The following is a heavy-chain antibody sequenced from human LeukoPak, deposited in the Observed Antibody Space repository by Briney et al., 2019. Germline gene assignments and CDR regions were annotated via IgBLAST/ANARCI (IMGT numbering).Heavy chain of an antibody. J-gene: IGHJ4*02. Sequence: PSETLSLTCTVSGDSISRSSYYWAWIRQPPGKGPEWIGSIYYSGSTYYNPSLKSRVTISVDTSKNQFSLKVSSVTAADTAVYYCARHRRSTTGSEEYDYWGQGTLVTVSS. CDR1: GDSISRSSYY. V-gene: IGHV4-39*01. D-gene: IGHD2-8*02. CDR2: IYYSGST. CDR3: ARHRRSTTGSEEYDY.